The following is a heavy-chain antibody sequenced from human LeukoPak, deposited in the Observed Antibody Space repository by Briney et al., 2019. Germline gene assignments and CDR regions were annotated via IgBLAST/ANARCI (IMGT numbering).Heavy chain of an antibody. J-gene: IGHJ4*02. CDR2: IYTSGT. CDR1: GGSISSGSYY. V-gene: IGHV4-61*02. CDR3: ARAGNYYDSSGYYYALFDY. D-gene: IGHD3-22*01. Sequence: SETLSLTCTVSGGSISSGSYYWSWIRQPAGKGLEWIGRIYTSGTNYNPSLKSRVTISVDTSKNQFSLQLTSVTAADTAVYYCARAGNYYDSSGYYYALFDYWGQGTLVTVSS.